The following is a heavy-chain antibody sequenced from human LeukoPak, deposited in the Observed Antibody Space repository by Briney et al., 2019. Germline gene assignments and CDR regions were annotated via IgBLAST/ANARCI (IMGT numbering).Heavy chain of an antibody. CDR3: ASWGDIVVVPAAPHGRYCSGGSCYPVVDY. Sequence: PGGSLRLSCAASGFPFSSYSMNWVRQAPGKGLEWVSSISSSSSYKYYADSVKGRFTMSRDNAKNSLYLQTNSLRAEDTAVYYCASWGDIVVVPAAPHGRYCSGGSCYPVVDYWGQGTLVTVSS. J-gene: IGHJ4*02. CDR1: GFPFSSYS. CDR2: ISSSSSYK. V-gene: IGHV3-21*01. D-gene: IGHD2-15*01.